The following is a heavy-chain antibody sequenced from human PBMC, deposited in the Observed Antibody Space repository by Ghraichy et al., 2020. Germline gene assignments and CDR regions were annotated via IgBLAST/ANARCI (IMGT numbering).Heavy chain of an antibody. J-gene: IGHJ3*02. CDR3: ARVLRIYSSGWRGDAFDI. D-gene: IGHD6-19*01. CDR2: IIPIFGTA. V-gene: IGHV1-69*13. Sequence: SVKVSCKASGGTFSSYAISWVRQAPGQGLEWMGGIIPIFGTANYAQKFQGRVTITADESTSTAYMELSSLRSEDTAVYYCARVLRIYSSGWRGDAFDIWGQGTMVTVSS. CDR1: GGTFSSYA.